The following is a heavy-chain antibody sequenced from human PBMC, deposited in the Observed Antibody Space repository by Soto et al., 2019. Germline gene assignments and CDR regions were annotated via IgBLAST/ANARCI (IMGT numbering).Heavy chain of an antibody. V-gene: IGHV4-39*01. CDR2: IYYSGST. CDR3: ARLSLDYYDSSGYYPPFDY. CDR1: GGSISSSSYY. Sequence: SETLSLTCTVSGGSISSSSYYWGWIRQPPGKGLEWIGSIYYSGSTYYNPSLKSRVTISVDTSKNQFSLKLSSVAAADTAVYYCARLSLDYYDSSGYYPPFDYWGQGTLVTVS. J-gene: IGHJ4*02. D-gene: IGHD3-22*01.